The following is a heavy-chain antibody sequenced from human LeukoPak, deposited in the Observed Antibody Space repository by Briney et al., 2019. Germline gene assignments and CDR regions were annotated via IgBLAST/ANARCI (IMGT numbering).Heavy chain of an antibody. J-gene: IGHJ4*02. CDR3: AKRPRYCRSTSCYEVDY. Sequence: GGSLRLSCAASGFTFSSYAMSWVRQAPGKGLEWVSAISGSGGSTYYADSVKGRFTISRDNSKNTLYLQMNSLRAEDTAVYYCAKRPRYCRSTSCYEVDYWGQGTLVTVSS. CDR1: GFTFSSYA. V-gene: IGHV3-23*01. D-gene: IGHD2-2*01. CDR2: ISGSGGST.